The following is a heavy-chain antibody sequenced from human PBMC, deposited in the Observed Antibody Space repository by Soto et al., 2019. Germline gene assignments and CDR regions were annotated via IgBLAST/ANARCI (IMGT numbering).Heavy chain of an antibody. CDR3: AISSGYADWFDP. CDR1: GGSISSGGYS. Sequence: PSETLSLTCAVSGGSISSGGYSWCWIRQPPGKGLEWIGYIYHSGSTYYNPSLKSRVTISVDRSKNQFSLKLSSVTAADTAVYYCAISSGYADWFDPWGQGTLVTVSS. V-gene: IGHV4-30-2*01. D-gene: IGHD3-22*01. CDR2: IYHSGST. J-gene: IGHJ5*02.